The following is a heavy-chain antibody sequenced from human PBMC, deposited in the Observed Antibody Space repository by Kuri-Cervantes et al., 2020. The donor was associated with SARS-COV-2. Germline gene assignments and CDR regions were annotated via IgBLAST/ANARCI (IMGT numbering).Heavy chain of an antibody. J-gene: IGHJ5*02. Sequence: SETLSLTCTVSGGSISSSSYYWGWIRQPPGKGLEWIGSIYYSGSTYYNPSLKSRVTISVDTSKNQFPLKLSSVTAADTAVYYCARQWQQRGAFDPWGQGTLVTVSS. D-gene: IGHD6-13*01. CDR1: GGSISSSSYY. CDR2: IYYSGST. V-gene: IGHV4-39*06. CDR3: ARQWQQRGAFDP.